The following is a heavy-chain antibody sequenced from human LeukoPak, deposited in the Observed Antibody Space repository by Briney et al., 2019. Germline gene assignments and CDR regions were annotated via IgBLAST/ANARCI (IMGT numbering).Heavy chain of an antibody. J-gene: IGHJ3*02. Sequence: PGGSLRLSCAASGFTFSSYSMNWVRQAPGKGLEWVSSISSSSSYIYYADSVKGRFTISRDNAKNSLYLQMNSLRAEDTAVYYCARDRSPGYSGYDPWAFDIWGQGTMVTVSS. CDR1: GFTFSSYS. V-gene: IGHV3-21*01. D-gene: IGHD5-12*01. CDR2: ISSSSSYI. CDR3: ARDRSPGYSGYDPWAFDI.